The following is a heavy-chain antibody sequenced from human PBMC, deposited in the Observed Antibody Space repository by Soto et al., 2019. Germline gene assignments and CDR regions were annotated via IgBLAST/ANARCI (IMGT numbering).Heavy chain of an antibody. Sequence: PSETLSLTCTVSGGSISSYYWSWIRQPPGKGLEWIGYIYYSGSTNYNPSLKSRVTISVDTSKNQFSLKLSSVTAADTAGYYWASPPPLPDDSSSTSCYVHCFDPCRQGTLVTVSS. V-gene: IGHV4-59*08. CDR2: IYYSGST. J-gene: IGHJ5*02. CDR3: ASPPPLPDDSSSTSCYVHCFDP. CDR1: GGSISSYY. D-gene: IGHD2-2*01.